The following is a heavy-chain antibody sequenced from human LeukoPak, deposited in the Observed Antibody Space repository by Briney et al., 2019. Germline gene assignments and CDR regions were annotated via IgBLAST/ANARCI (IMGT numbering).Heavy chain of an antibody. V-gene: IGHV4-39*01. CDR3: ARLRQWVFSFDY. J-gene: IGHJ4*02. D-gene: IGHD3-22*01. CDR1: GGSIRSSDYY. Sequence: PSETLSLTCTVSGGSIRSSDYYWAWIRQPPGRGLEWIGTIHYSGSTYYNPSLKSRVTISVDTSKNQFSLKLSSVTAADTAVYYCARLRQWVFSFDYWGQGTLVTVSS. CDR2: IHYSGST.